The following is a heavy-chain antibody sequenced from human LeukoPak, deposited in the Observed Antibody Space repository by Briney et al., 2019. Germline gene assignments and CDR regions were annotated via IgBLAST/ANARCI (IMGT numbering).Heavy chain of an antibody. Sequence: ASVKVSCKASGYTFNDYYIHWVRQAPGQGLEWMGWINPNSGGTNYGQKFQGRVFMTRDTSINTAYMDLSRLTSDDTAVYYCARGGNDCSGGSCYPSWSDYWGQGTLVTVSS. D-gene: IGHD2-15*01. V-gene: IGHV1-2*02. CDR1: GYTFNDYY. CDR3: ARGGNDCSGGSCYPSWSDY. J-gene: IGHJ4*02. CDR2: INPNSGGT.